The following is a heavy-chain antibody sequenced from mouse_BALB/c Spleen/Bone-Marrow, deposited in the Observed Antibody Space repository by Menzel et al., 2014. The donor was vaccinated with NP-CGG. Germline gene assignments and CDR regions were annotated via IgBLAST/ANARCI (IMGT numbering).Heavy chain of an antibody. CDR3: ARWGFSCWYFDV. Sequence: VQVVESGAELVKPGASVKLSCKASGYTFTSYWMHWVKQRPGQGLEWVGEINPSNGRTNYNEKFKSKATLTVDKSSSTAYIQLSSLTSEDSAVYYCARWGFSCWYFDVWGAGTTVTVSS. CDR1: GYTFTSYW. J-gene: IGHJ1*01. V-gene: IGHV1S81*02. CDR2: INPSNGRT.